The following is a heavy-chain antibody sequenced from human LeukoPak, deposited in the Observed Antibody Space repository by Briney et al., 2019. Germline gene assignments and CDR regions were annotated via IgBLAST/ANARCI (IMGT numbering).Heavy chain of an antibody. Sequence: PSETLSLTCTVSGGSISSYYWSWIRQPPGKGLEWIGYIYYSGSTNYNPSLKSRVTISVDTSKNQFSLKLSSVTAADTAVYYCARDRKQTYFGELHSYYYYYMDVWGKGTTVTISS. CDR2: IYYSGST. J-gene: IGHJ6*03. CDR3: ARDRKQTYFGELHSYYYYYMDV. CDR1: GGSISSYY. V-gene: IGHV4-59*12. D-gene: IGHD3-10*01.